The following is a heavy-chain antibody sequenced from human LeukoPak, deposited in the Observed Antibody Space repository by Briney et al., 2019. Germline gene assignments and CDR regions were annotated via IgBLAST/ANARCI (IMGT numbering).Heavy chain of an antibody. CDR3: ARDGRSTTTHYYYYGMDV. Sequence: ASVKVSCTASGYTFTSYDINWVRQATGQGLEWMGWMNPNSGNTGYAQKFQGRVTMTRNTSISTAYMELSSLRSEDTAVYYCARDGRSTTTHYYYYGMDVWGQGTTVTVSS. V-gene: IGHV1-8*01. CDR2: MNPNSGNT. CDR1: GYTFTSYD. D-gene: IGHD1-1*01. J-gene: IGHJ6*02.